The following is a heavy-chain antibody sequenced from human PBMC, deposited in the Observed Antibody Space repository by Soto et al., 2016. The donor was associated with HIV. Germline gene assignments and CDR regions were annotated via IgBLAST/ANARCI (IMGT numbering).Heavy chain of an antibody. J-gene: IGHJ4*02. CDR3: ASAPNWGSGGVDY. CDR1: GYSFRDYH. Sequence: QVQVVQSGAEVKKPGASVKVSCKASGYSFRDYHVHWVRQAPGQGLEWMGIINPSSGSTSYAQKFQGRVTMTRDTSTSTVYMELSSLRSEDTAVYYCASAPNWGSGGVDYWGQGTLVTVSS. V-gene: IGHV1-46*01. D-gene: IGHD7-27*01. CDR2: INPSSGST.